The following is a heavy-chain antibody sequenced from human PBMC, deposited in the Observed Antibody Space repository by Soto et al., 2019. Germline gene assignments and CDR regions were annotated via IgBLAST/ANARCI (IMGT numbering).Heavy chain of an antibody. CDR2: IKTKTDGGTT. CDR3: TPDTNWGFPFDY. J-gene: IGHJ4*02. Sequence: EVQLVESGGGLVKPGGSLRLSCAASGFAFTNAWMSWVRQAPGKGLEWVGRIKTKTDGGTTDYAAPVKGRFTISRDDSKNTLYLQMNSLKTEDTAVYYCTPDTNWGFPFDYWGQGTLVTVSS. CDR1: GFAFTNAW. D-gene: IGHD7-27*01. V-gene: IGHV3-15*01.